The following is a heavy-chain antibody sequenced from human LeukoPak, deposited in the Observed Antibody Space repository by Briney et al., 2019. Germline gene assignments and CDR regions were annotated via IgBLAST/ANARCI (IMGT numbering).Heavy chain of an antibody. Sequence: SVKVSCKASGGTFSSYAISWVRQAPGQGLEWMGGIIPIFGTANYAQKLQGRVTMTTDTSTSTAYMELRSLRSDDTAVYYCARGLWGEYCSSTSCHPVRRELDYWGQGTLVTVSS. D-gene: IGHD2-2*01. CDR3: ARGLWGEYCSSTSCHPVRRELDY. J-gene: IGHJ4*02. CDR1: GGTFSSYA. V-gene: IGHV1-69*05. CDR2: IIPIFGTA.